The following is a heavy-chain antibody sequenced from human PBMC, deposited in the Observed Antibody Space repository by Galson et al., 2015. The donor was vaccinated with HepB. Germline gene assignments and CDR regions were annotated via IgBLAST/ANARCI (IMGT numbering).Heavy chain of an antibody. CDR2: ISFDGNNK. Sequence: SLRLSCAASGFTFSNYGMHWVRQAPGKGLEWVAVISFDGNNKYSADSVKGRFTISRDNSKNTLYLQMNSLRAEDTAVYYCAKVVIPAATSGSFDYWGQGSLVTVSS. V-gene: IGHV3-30*18. CDR1: GFTFSNYG. CDR3: AKVVIPAATSGSFDY. D-gene: IGHD2-2*01. J-gene: IGHJ4*02.